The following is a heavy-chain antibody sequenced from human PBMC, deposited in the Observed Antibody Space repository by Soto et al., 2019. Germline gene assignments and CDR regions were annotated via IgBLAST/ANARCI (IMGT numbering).Heavy chain of an antibody. CDR1: GYTFTSYA. Sequence: ASVKVSCKASGYTFTSYAMHWVRQAPGQRLEWMGWINAGNGNTKYSQKFQGRVTITRDTSASTAYMELSSLRSEDTAVYYCARERRLRRNWLDPWGQGTLVTVSS. D-gene: IGHD4-17*01. V-gene: IGHV1-3*01. CDR3: ARERRLRRNWLDP. CDR2: INAGNGNT. J-gene: IGHJ5*02.